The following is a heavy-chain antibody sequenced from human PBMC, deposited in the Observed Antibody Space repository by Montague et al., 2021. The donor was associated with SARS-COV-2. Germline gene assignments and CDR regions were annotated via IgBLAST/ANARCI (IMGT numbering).Heavy chain of an antibody. V-gene: IGHV4-39*02. CDR3: ARGMSRGVTTPFDY. J-gene: IGHJ4*02. Sequence: SETLSLTCSVSSGSIISSGYYWGWIRQPPGKELEWIGNIYYSGTTYYNPSLQSRGTISVDTSKNHLSLSLSSMTAADTAVYFCARGMSRGVTTPFDYWGQGSQDTVSS. CDR2: IYYSGTT. D-gene: IGHD3-10*01. CDR1: SGSIISSGYY.